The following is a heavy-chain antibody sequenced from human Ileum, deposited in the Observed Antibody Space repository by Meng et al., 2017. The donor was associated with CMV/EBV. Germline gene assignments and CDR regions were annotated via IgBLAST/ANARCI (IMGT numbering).Heavy chain of an antibody. V-gene: IGHV2-5*02. CDR2: VFWDDDK. Sequence: GFALTRGVGVGWIRQPPGKGLEWLAAVFWDDDKHYSSTMKSRLSIIKDTSNNQVFLTMTNVDPVDTASYYCARTTKARTSYYDTFDYWGQGTLVTVSS. CDR1: GFALTRGVG. CDR3: ARTTKARTSYYDTFDY. D-gene: IGHD3-22*01. J-gene: IGHJ4*02.